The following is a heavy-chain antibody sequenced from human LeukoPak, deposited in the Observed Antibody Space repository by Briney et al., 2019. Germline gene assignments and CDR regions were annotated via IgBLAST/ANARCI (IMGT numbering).Heavy chain of an antibody. CDR2: ISGTSTNI. J-gene: IGHJ4*02. V-gene: IGHV3-21*01. D-gene: IGHD6-6*01. CDR1: GFTFSDYR. Sequence: GGSLRLSCAASGFTFSDYRMNWVRQAPGKGLEWVSSISGTSTNIYYADSVKGRFTISRDNAKNSVYLQMNSLRAEDTAVYYCARDDPSMIAALHYWGQGTLVTVSS. CDR3: ARDDPSMIAALHY.